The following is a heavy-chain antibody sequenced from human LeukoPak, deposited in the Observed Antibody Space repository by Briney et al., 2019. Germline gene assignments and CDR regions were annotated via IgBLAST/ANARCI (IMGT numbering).Heavy chain of an antibody. CDR2: IYSGGST. Sequence: GGSLRLSCAASGFTFNSYWMSWVRQAPGKGLEWVSIIYSGGSTYYADSVKGRFTISRDNSQNTLYLQMNTLRAEDTAVYYCARGGVDSYCSTTSCRRWFDPWGQGTLVTVSS. CDR1: GFTFNSYW. CDR3: ARGGVDSYCSTTSCRRWFDP. D-gene: IGHD2-2*01. J-gene: IGHJ5*02. V-gene: IGHV3-53*01.